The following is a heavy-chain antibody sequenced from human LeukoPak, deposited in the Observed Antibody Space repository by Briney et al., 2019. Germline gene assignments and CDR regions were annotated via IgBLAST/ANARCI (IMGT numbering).Heavy chain of an antibody. Sequence: GASVKVSCKASGGTFSSYTISWVRQAPGQGLEWMGRIIHILGIANYAQKFQGRVTITADKSTSTAYMELSSLRSEDTAVYYCARDLELGEPLDYWGQGTLVTVSS. V-gene: IGHV1-69*04. CDR1: GGTFSSYT. J-gene: IGHJ4*02. D-gene: IGHD3-16*01. CDR3: ARDLELGEPLDY. CDR2: IIHILGIA.